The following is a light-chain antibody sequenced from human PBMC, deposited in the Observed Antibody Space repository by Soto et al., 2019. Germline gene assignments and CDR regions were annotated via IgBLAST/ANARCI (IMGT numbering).Light chain of an antibody. CDR2: AAS. J-gene: IGKJ1*01. V-gene: IGKV1-27*01. CDR1: QGISNY. Sequence: DIQMTQSPSSLSASVGDRVTITCRASQGISNYLAWYQQKPGKVPKLLIYAASTLQSGVPSRFRGSGSGTHFTLTISSLQPEDVATYYCQKYNSAPWTFGQGTKVEIK. CDR3: QKYNSAPWT.